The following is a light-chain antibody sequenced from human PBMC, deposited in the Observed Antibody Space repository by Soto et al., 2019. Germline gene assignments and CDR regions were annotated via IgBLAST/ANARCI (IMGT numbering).Light chain of an antibody. Sequence: DIQMTHSPSTLSASVGDRDTITCRASQSISSWLAWYQQKPGKAPKLLIYKASSLESGVPSRFSGSGSGTEFTLTISSLQPDDFATYYCQQYNSYPWTFGQGTKVDIK. V-gene: IGKV1-5*03. CDR1: QSISSW. CDR2: KAS. J-gene: IGKJ1*01. CDR3: QQYNSYPWT.